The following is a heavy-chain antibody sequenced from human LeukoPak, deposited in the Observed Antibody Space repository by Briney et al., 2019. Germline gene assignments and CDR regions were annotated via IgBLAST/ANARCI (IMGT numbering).Heavy chain of an antibody. D-gene: IGHD5-18*01. J-gene: IGHJ3*02. V-gene: IGHV6-1*01. CDR3: VRGGQGDGHSADEGFDI. CDR2: TYYRSNWYN. CDR1: GDSVLSNSF. Sequence: SQTLSLTCAVSGDSVLSNSFWNWIRPSPSRGLEWLGRTYYRSNWYNDYGVSVKSRININPDTSKNLFSLQLSSVTPEDTAVYYCVRGGQGDGHSADEGFDIWGQGTMVTVS.